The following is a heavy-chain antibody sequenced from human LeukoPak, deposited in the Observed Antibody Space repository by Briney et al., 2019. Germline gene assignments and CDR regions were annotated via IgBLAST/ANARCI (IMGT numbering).Heavy chain of an antibody. Sequence: SETLSLTCTVSGGSISGYYWSWIRQPPGKGLEWIGEINHSGSTNYNPSLKSRVTISVDTSKNQFSLKLSSVTAADTAVYYCARHAFASPLDIWGQGTVVTVSS. D-gene: IGHD2-21*01. CDR1: GGSISGYY. CDR2: INHSGST. V-gene: IGHV4-34*01. J-gene: IGHJ4*02. CDR3: ARHAFASPLDI.